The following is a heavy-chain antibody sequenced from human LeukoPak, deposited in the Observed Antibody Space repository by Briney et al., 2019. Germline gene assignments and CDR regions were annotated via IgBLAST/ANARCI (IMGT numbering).Heavy chain of an antibody. V-gene: IGHV4-4*07. D-gene: IGHD2-15*01. Sequence: SETLSLTCTVYGASIRSYYWSWIRQPTGKGLEWIGRIYTSGSTNYNPSLKSRVTMSVDTSKNQFSLKLSSVTAADTAVYYCARIEVVAATHSFDPWGQGTLVTVSS. CDR2: IYTSGST. CDR3: ARIEVVAATHSFDP. CDR1: GASIRSYY. J-gene: IGHJ5*02.